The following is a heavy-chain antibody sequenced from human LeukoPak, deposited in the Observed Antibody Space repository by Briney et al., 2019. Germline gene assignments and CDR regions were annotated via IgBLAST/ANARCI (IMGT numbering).Heavy chain of an antibody. V-gene: IGHV3-48*04. D-gene: IGHD6-19*01. J-gene: IGHJ4*02. Sequence: PGGSLRLSCAASGFTFSSYSMNWVRQAPGKGLEWVSYISSSSSTIYYADSVKGRFTISRDNAKNSLYLQVNSLRAEDTAVYYCARTWWLGNDYWGQGTLVTVSS. CDR2: ISSSSSTI. CDR1: GFTFSSYS. CDR3: ARTWWLGNDY.